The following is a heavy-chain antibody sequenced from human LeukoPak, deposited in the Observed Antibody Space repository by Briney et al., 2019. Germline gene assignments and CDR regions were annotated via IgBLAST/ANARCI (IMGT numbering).Heavy chain of an antibody. CDR3: ARAVQDKYVFGSGAKYYFDY. Sequence: SETLSLTCTVSGDSINTYYWSWIRQPAGKGLEWIGLIESSGTTNYNPSLMSRLTMSLDTSKNQFSLNLNPVTAADTAIYYCARAVQDKYVFGSGAKYYFDYWGQGALVTVSS. J-gene: IGHJ4*02. CDR2: IESSGTT. V-gene: IGHV4-4*07. D-gene: IGHD3-10*01. CDR1: GDSINTYY.